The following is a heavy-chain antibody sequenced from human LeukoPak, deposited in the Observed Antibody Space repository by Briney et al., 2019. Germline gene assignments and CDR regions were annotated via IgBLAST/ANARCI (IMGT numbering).Heavy chain of an antibody. CDR1: GFTFSSHG. CDR3: AKDLDIVVVPAAISLDY. Sequence: GGSLRLSCAASGFTFSSHGMHWVRQAPGKGLEWVAVISYDGSNKYYADSVKGRFTISRDNSKNTLYLQMNSLRAEDTAVYYCAKDLDIVVVPAAISLDYWGQGTLVTVSS. J-gene: IGHJ4*02. CDR2: ISYDGSNK. D-gene: IGHD2-2*03. V-gene: IGHV3-30*18.